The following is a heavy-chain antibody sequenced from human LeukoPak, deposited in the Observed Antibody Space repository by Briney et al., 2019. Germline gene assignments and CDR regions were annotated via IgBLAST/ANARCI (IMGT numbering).Heavy chain of an antibody. V-gene: IGHV4-59*12. Sequence: SETLSLTCTVSGGSISSYYWSWIRQPPGKGLEWIGYIYYSGSTYYNPSLKSRVTISVDTSKNQFSLKLSSVTAADTAVYYCARGESYYPFDYWGQGTLVTVSS. CDR2: IYYSGST. CDR1: GGSISSYY. CDR3: ARGESYYPFDY. D-gene: IGHD1-26*01. J-gene: IGHJ4*02.